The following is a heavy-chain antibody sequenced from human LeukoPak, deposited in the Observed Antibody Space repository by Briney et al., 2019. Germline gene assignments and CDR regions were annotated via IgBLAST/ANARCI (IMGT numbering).Heavy chain of an antibody. CDR2: ISGSGTTT. V-gene: IGHV3-48*04. Sequence: GGSLRLSCVASGFTFSSYSMNWVRQAPGKGLEWVAKISGSGTTTYYADSVKGRISISRDNAKNSLYLQMNSLRAEDTAIYYCARTFDFWGQGTLVTVSS. J-gene: IGHJ4*02. CDR1: GFTFSSYS. CDR3: ARTFDF.